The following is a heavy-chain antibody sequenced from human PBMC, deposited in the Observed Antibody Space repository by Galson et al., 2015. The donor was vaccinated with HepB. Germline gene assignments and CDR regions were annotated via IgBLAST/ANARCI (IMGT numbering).Heavy chain of an antibody. Sequence: SETLSLTCTVSGASISSLSHFWGWIRQPPGKGLEWIGSLSYGGNTDYRPSLKSRVTISGDTSKNEISLTLRSVTAADTAIYFCVRHLRIVGETELPNGAFDVWGQGTMVYVS. J-gene: IGHJ3*01. CDR1: GASISSLSHF. CDR2: LSYGGNT. D-gene: IGHD2-21*02. V-gene: IGHV4-39*01. CDR3: VRHLRIVGETELPNGAFDV.